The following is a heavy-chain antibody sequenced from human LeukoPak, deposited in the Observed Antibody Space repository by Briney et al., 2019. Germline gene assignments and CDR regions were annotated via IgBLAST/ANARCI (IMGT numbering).Heavy chain of an antibody. Sequence: GESLKISCKGSGYSFTSYWIGWVRQMPGKGLEWMGIIYPGDSDTRYSPSFQGQVTISADRSISTAYLQWSSLKASDTAIYYCARFALSSSLDYWGQGTLVTVSP. CDR1: GYSFTSYW. J-gene: IGHJ4*02. CDR2: IYPGDSDT. D-gene: IGHD6-13*01. V-gene: IGHV5-51*01. CDR3: ARFALSSSLDY.